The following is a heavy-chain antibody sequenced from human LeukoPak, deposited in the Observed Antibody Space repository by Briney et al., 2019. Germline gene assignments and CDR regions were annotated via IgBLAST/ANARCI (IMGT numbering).Heavy chain of an antibody. V-gene: IGHV4-4*07. CDR3: ARDGDIVVEPAAIGPRDAFDI. Sequence: PSETLSLTCTVSGGSISSYYWSWIRQPAGKGLEWIGRINTSGSTNYNPSLKSRVTMSVDTSKNQFSLKLSSVTAADTAVYYCARDGDIVVEPAAIGPRDAFDIWGQGTMVTVSS. CDR1: GGSISSYY. J-gene: IGHJ3*02. CDR2: INTSGST. D-gene: IGHD2-2*01.